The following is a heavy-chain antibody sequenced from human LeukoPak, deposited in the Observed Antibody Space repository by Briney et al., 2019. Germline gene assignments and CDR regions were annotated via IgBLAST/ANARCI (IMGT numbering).Heavy chain of an antibody. V-gene: IGHV6-1*01. CDR1: GDSLSSNSAA. Sequence: SQSLSLTCALSGDSLSSNSAAWNWTRQSPSRGLEWLGRIYYRSKWYNADAVSVKSRIIIRPDTLTNQFSLQLNSVTPEYTAVYYCARVRLDAFDIWGQGTMVTVSS. J-gene: IGHJ3*02. D-gene: IGHD6-25*01. CDR2: IYYRSKWYN. CDR3: ARVRLDAFDI.